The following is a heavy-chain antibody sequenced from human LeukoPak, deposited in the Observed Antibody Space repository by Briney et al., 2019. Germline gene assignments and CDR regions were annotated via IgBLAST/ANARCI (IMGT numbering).Heavy chain of an antibody. D-gene: IGHD6-19*01. V-gene: IGHV4-59*08. J-gene: IGHJ4*02. CDR1: GGSISSYY. CDR3: ARLYSSGWYLDFDY. Sequence: KPSETLSLTCTVSGGSISSYYWSWIRQPPGKGLAWIGYIYYSGSTNYNPSLKSRVTISVDTSQNQFSLTISSVTAADTAVYYCARLYSSGWYLDFDYWGQGTLVTVSS. CDR2: IYYSGST.